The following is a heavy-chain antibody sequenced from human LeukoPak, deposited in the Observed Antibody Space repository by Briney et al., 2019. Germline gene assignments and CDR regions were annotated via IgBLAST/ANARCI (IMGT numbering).Heavy chain of an antibody. CDR2: ISSSSSYI. Sequence: GGSLRLSCAASGFTFSSYSMNWVRQAPGKGLEWVSSISSSSSYIYYADSVKGRFTISRDNAKNSLYLQMNSLRAEDTAVYYCARELKSAAGSPFGYWGQGTLVTFSS. J-gene: IGHJ4*02. CDR3: ARELKSAAGSPFGY. V-gene: IGHV3-21*01. CDR1: GFTFSSYS. D-gene: IGHD6-13*01.